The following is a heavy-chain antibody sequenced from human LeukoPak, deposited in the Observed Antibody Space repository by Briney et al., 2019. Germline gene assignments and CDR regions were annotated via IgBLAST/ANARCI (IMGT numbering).Heavy chain of an antibody. Sequence: SETLSLTCTVSGGSISSSRYYWGWIRQPPGKGLEWIGSIYYSGSTYYNPSLKSRVTISVDTSKNQFSLKLSSVTAADTAVYYCARWTTVTTYWGHGTLVTVSS. J-gene: IGHJ4*01. V-gene: IGHV4-39*01. CDR3: ARWTTVTTY. CDR1: GGSISSSRYY. D-gene: IGHD4-17*01. CDR2: IYYSGST.